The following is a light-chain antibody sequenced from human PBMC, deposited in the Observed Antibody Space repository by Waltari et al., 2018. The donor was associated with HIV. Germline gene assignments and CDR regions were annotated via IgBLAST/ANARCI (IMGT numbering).Light chain of an antibody. CDR3: QSYDDRLDGSKI. CDR1: SSNLGAGYR. Sequence: SMLTQPPSVSGAPGQRVTISCTGSSSNLGAGYRVHWCQQVPGTAPKLLIYDNTNRPSGVPDRFSGSKSGTSASLAISGLQAEDEAEYYCQSYDDRLDGSKIFGGGTKVTVL. CDR2: DNT. J-gene: IGLJ2*01. V-gene: IGLV1-40*01.